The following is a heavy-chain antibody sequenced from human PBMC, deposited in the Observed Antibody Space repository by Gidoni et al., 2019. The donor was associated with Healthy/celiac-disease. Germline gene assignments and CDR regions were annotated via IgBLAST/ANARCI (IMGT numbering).Heavy chain of an antibody. D-gene: IGHD6-19*01. J-gene: IGHJ4*02. Sequence: ELQLVESGGGLVKPGGSLRLSFASSGFPFSSYSMNWVRQAPGKGLQWGSPISSMRSYIYYADSVKGRFTNYRDNAKNALYLQMNSLRAEDTAVYYCARVWDSRGHHQEFDYWGQGTLVTVSS. CDR1: GFPFSSYS. CDR2: ISSMRSYI. V-gene: IGHV3-21*01. CDR3: ARVWDSRGHHQEFDY.